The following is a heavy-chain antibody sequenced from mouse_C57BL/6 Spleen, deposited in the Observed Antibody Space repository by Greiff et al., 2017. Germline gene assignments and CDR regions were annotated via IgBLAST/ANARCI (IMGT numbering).Heavy chain of an antibody. V-gene: IGHV10-1*01. J-gene: IGHJ4*01. CDR2: IRSKSNNYAT. Sequence: EVQLVESGGGLVQPKGSLKLSCAASGFSFNTYAMNWVRQAPGKGLEWVARIRSKSNNYATYYADSVKDRFTISRDDSESMLYLQMNNLKTEDTAMYYCVRQGMVTEYCAMDYWGQGTSVTVSS. CDR1: GFSFNTYA. CDR3: VRQGMVTEYCAMDY. D-gene: IGHD2-2*01.